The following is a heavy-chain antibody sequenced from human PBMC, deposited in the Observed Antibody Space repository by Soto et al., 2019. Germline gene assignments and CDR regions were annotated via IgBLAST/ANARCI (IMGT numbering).Heavy chain of an antibody. CDR2: IDPSDSYT. J-gene: IGHJ5*02. CDR3: ARSAEYQLLFGWFDP. CDR1: GYSFTIYW. V-gene: IGHV5-10-1*01. Sequence: PGESLKISCNGSGYSFTIYWISLVLQMPGKGLEWMGRIDPSDSYTNYSPSFQGHVTISADKSISTAYLQWSSLKASDTAMYYCARSAEYQLLFGWFDPWGQGTLVTVSA. D-gene: IGHD2-2*01.